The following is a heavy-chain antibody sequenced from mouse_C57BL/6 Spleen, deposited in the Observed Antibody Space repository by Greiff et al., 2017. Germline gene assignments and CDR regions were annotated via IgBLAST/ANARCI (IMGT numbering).Heavy chain of an antibody. CDR1: GFTFSDYG. D-gene: IGHD1-1*01. CDR2: ISSGSSTI. J-gene: IGHJ3*01. Sequence: EVKLMESGGGLVKPGGSLKLSCAASGFTFSDYGMHWVRQAPEKGLEWVAYISSGSSTIYYADTVKGRFTISRDNAKNTLFLQMTSLRSEDTAMYYCANPFYYGSFFAYWGQGTLVTVSA. CDR3: ANPFYYGSFFAY. V-gene: IGHV5-17*01.